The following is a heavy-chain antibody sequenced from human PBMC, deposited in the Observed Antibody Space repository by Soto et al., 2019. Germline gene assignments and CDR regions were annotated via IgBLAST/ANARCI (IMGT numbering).Heavy chain of an antibody. J-gene: IGHJ4*02. D-gene: IGHD5-12*01. Sequence: GGSLRLSCAASGFTFSTYTVSWVRQAPGKGLEWVSTISGSGGTTYYGDSVKGRFTISRDNSKNTLYLQMNSLRAEDTAVYYCAKSGRYSGYDFPFDNWGQGTLVTVSS. V-gene: IGHV3-23*01. CDR3: AKSGRYSGYDFPFDN. CDR1: GFTFSTYT. CDR2: ISGSGGTT.